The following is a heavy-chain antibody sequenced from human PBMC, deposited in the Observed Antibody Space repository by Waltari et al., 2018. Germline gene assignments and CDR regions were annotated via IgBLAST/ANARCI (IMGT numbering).Heavy chain of an antibody. CDR2: IIPIFGTA. V-gene: IGHV1-69*14. CDR1: GGTFSSYA. J-gene: IGHJ6*02. D-gene: IGHD4-4*01. Sequence: QVQLVQSGAEVKKPGSSVKVSCKASGGTFSSYAISWVRQAPGQGLEWMGRIIPIFGTANYAQKFQGRVTITADKSTSTAYMELSSLRSEDTAVYYCARRVRMTTVTSYYYYGMDVWGQGTTVTVSS. CDR3: ARRVRMTTVTSYYYYGMDV.